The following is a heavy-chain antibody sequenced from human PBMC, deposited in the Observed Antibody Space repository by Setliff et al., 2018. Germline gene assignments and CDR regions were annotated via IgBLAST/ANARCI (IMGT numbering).Heavy chain of an antibody. CDR1: GFTFSSYE. J-gene: IGHJ4*02. CDR3: ARGGLTTYYNFWSDYYTEGFDY. Sequence: SLRLSCAASGFTFSSYEMNWVRQAPGKGLEWVSYISSSGDSTYYADSVKGRFTISRDNAKNSLYLQMNSLRAEDTAVYYCARGGLTTYYNFWSDYYTEGFDYWGQGSLVTVS. CDR2: ISSSGDST. V-gene: IGHV3-48*03. D-gene: IGHD3-3*01.